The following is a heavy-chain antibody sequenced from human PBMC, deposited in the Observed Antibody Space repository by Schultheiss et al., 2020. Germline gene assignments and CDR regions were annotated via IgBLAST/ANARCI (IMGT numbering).Heavy chain of an antibody. V-gene: IGHV4-34*01. CDR2: IYYSGST. J-gene: IGHJ4*02. D-gene: IGHD2-15*01. CDR3: ARRCSGGSCYPYDY. Sequence: SETLSLTCAVYGGSFSGYYWSWIRQPPGKGLEWIGYIYYSGSTYYNPSLKSRVTISVDTSKNQFSLKLSSVTAADTAVYYCARRCSGGSCYPYDYWGQGTLVTVSS. CDR1: GGSFSGYY.